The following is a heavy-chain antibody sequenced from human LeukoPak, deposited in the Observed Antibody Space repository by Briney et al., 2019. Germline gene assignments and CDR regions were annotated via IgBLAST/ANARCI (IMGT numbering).Heavy chain of an antibody. CDR3: ARDSIGYYYYAMDV. Sequence: PGGSLRLSCAGSGFTFSSYAMSWVRQAPGKGLEWVAYIRGSGSSTYYADSVKGRFTISRDNAKNSLYLQMSSLRAEDTAVYYCARDSIGYYYYAMDVWGQGTTVTVSS. J-gene: IGHJ6*02. CDR1: GFTFSSYA. V-gene: IGHV3-48*01. CDR2: IRGSGSST.